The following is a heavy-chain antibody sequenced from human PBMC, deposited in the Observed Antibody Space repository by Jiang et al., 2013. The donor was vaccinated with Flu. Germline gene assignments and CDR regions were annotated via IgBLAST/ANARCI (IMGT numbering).Heavy chain of an antibody. D-gene: IGHD1-7*01. J-gene: IGHJ3*02. Sequence: GSGLVKPSETLSLTCTVSGGSISSSSYYWGWIRQPPGKGLEWIGSIYYSGSTYYNPSLKSRVTISVDTSKNQFSLKLSSVTAADTAVYYCARRWVGNWNYVGAFDIWGQGTMVTVSS. CDR1: GGSISSSSYY. CDR3: ARRWVGNWNYVGAFDI. CDR2: IYYSGST. V-gene: IGHV4-39*01.